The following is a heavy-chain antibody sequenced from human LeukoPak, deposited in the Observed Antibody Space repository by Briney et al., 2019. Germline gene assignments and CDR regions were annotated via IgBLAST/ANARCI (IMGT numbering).Heavy chain of an antibody. J-gene: IGHJ4*02. CDR1: GGSISSYY. D-gene: IGHD3-3*01. CDR2: IYYSGST. V-gene: IGHV4-59*01. CDR3: AKNYDFWSGYFDY. Sequence: SETLSLTCTVSGGSISSYYWSWIRQPPGKGLEWIGYIYYSGSTNYNPSLKSRVTISVDTSKNQFSLKLSSVTAADMAVYYCAKNYDFWSGYFDYWGQGTLVTVSS.